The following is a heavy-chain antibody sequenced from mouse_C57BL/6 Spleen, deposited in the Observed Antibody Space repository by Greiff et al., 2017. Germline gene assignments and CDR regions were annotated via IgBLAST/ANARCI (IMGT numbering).Heavy chain of an antibody. J-gene: IGHJ4*01. Sequence: EVQLVESGGDLVKPGGSLKLSCAASGFTFSSYGMSWVRQTPDKRLEWVATISSGGSYTYYPDSVKGRFTISRDNAKNPLYLQMRSLKSEDTAMYYCARHNTTVVAPMDYWGQGTSVTVSS. CDR2: ISSGGSYT. V-gene: IGHV5-6*01. D-gene: IGHD1-1*01. CDR3: ARHNTTVVAPMDY. CDR1: GFTFSSYG.